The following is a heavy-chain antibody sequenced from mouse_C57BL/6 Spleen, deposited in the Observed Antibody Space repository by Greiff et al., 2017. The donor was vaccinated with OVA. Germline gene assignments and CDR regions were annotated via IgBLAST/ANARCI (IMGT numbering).Heavy chain of an antibody. Sequence: DVMLVESGGGLVKPGGSLKLSCAASGFTFSDYGMHWVRQAPEKGLEWVAYISSGSSTIYYADTVKGRFTISRDNAKNTLFLQMTILRSEDTAMYYCARVELAVFDYWGQGTTLTVSS. CDR3: ARVELAVFDY. V-gene: IGHV5-17*01. CDR2: ISSGSSTI. J-gene: IGHJ2*01. D-gene: IGHD4-1*01. CDR1: GFTFSDYG.